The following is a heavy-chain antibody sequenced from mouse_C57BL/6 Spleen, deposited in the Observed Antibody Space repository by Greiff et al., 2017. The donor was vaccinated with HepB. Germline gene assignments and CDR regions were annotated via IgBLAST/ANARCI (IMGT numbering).Heavy chain of an antibody. CDR1: GYAFSSYW. Sequence: QVQLQQSGAELVKPGASVKISCKASGYAFSSYWMNWVKQRPGKGLEWIGQIYPGDGDTNYNGKFKGKATLTADKSSSTAYMQLSSLTSEDSAVYFCARGPPMVTTNYYAMDYWGQGTSVTVSS. V-gene: IGHV1-80*01. J-gene: IGHJ4*01. CDR2: IYPGDGDT. D-gene: IGHD2-1*01. CDR3: ARGPPMVTTNYYAMDY.